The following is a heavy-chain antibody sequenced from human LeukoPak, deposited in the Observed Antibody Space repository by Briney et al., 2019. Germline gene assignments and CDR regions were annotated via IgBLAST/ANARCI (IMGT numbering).Heavy chain of an antibody. D-gene: IGHD3-16*02. V-gene: IGHV4-30-4*01. J-gene: IGHJ4*02. Sequence: SETLSLTCTVSGGPISSGDYYWSWIRQPPGKGLEWIGYIYYSGSTYYNPSLKSRVTISVDTSRNQFSLKLSSVTAADTAVYYCARISTFGGVIVFDYWGQGTLVTVSS. CDR2: IYYSGST. CDR1: GGPISSGDYY. CDR3: ARISTFGGVIVFDY.